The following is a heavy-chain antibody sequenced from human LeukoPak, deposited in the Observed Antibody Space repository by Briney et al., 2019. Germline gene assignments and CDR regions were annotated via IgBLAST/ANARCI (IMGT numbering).Heavy chain of an antibody. CDR1: GFTFSDYY. D-gene: IGHD1-26*01. J-gene: IGHJ4*02. CDR2: ISSSGSTI. CDR3: ARDLGATGFSY. Sequence: GGSLRLSCAASGFTFSDYYMSWIRQAPGKGLECISYISSSGSTIYDADFVKGRFTISRDNAKNSLYLQMNSLRAEDTAVYYCARDLGATGFSYWGQGTLVTVSS. V-gene: IGHV3-11*04.